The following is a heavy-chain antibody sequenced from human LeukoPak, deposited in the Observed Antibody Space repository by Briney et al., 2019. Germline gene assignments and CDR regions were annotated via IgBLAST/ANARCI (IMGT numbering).Heavy chain of an antibody. Sequence: PGGSLRLSCAASGFTFSSYAMSWVRQAPGKGLEWVPAISGSGGSTYYADSVKGRFTISRDNSKNTLYLQMNSLRAEDTAVYCCAKGPSRQWPPSHRDLGPYYYGMDVWGQGTTVTVSS. CDR2: ISGSGGST. CDR3: AKGPSRQWPPSHRDLGPYYYGMDV. D-gene: IGHD6-19*01. CDR1: GFTFSSYA. J-gene: IGHJ6*02. V-gene: IGHV3-23*01.